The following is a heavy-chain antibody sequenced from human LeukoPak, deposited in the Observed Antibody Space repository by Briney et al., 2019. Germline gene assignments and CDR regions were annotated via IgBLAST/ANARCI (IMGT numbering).Heavy chain of an antibody. CDR3: AREVAGTPFIDY. V-gene: IGHV1-2*02. CDR1: GYIFTGYY. D-gene: IGHD1-14*01. Sequence: GASVKVSCKASGYIFTGYYMHWVRQAPGQGLEWMGWINPESDVTKYAQKFQGRVTMTRDRSISTAYMELRSLRSDDTAVYYCAREVAGTPFIDYWGQGTLVTVSS. CDR2: INPESDVT. J-gene: IGHJ4*02.